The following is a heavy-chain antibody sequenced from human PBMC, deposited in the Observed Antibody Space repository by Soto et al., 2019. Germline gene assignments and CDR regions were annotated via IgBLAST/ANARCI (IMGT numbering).Heavy chain of an antibody. V-gene: IGHV1-2*02. J-gene: IGHJ5*02. CDR3: AGEAGGSNIAAVLLDP. CDR1: GYFFNDYH. CDR2: INPKNGDT. Sequence: ASVKVSCKTSGYFFNDYHMHWVRKAPGQGLEWMGWINPKNGDTNYAQKFQDRVTMTRDTSISTVYIELSRLTSDDTAVYYCAGEAGGSNIAAVLLDPWGQGTLVTVYS. D-gene: IGHD3-3*02.